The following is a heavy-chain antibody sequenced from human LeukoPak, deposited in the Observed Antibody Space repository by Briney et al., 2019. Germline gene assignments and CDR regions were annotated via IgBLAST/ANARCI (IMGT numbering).Heavy chain of an antibody. CDR1: GGSISSRSYY. J-gene: IGHJ4*02. CDR3: ARQDTSMPTDY. D-gene: IGHD2/OR15-2a*01. Sequence: SETLSLTCTVSGGSISSRSYYWGWIRQPPGKGLEWIGSIHYGGSTYYNPSLKSRVTISVDTSKNQFSLKLSSVTAADTAVYYCARQDTSMPTDYWGQGTLVTVSS. CDR2: IHYGGST. V-gene: IGHV4-39*01.